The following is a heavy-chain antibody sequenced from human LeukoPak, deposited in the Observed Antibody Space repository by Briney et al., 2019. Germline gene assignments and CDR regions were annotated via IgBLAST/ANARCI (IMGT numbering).Heavy chain of an antibody. J-gene: IGHJ5*02. CDR2: ISGTSDDT. D-gene: IGHD6-13*01. V-gene: IGHV3-21*01. CDR1: GFTFSTYP. Sequence: GGSLRLSCAASGFTFSTYPMSWVRQPPGKGLEWVSGISGTSDDTYYADSVKGRFTISRDNAKNSLYLQMNSLRAEDTAVYYCARDRGESSSWHPYPFDPWGQGTLVTVSS. CDR3: ARDRGESSSWHPYPFDP.